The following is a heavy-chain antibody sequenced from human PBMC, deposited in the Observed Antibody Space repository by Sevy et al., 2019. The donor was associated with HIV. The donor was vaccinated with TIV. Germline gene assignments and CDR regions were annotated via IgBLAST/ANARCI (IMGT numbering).Heavy chain of an antibody. V-gene: IGHV4-59*01. CDR2: IHSSGTT. CDR3: TRAPPVRSGDDSLNWFDP. J-gene: IGHJ5*01. CDR1: SGSISSYY. Sequence: SEALSLTCTVSSGSISSYYWSWIRQPPGKGLEYIGYIHSSGTTNYNPSLKSRVTISVDTSKNQFSLNLSSVTAADTAVYYCTRAPPVRSGDDSLNWFDPWGQGTTVTVSS. D-gene: IGHD5-12*01.